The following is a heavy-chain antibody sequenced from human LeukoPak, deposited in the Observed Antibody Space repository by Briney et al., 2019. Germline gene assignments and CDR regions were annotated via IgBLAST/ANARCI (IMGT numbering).Heavy chain of an antibody. V-gene: IGHV1-18*01. Sequence: ASVKVSCKASGYTFTSYGISWARQAPGQGLEWMGWISAYNGNTNYAQKLQGRVTMTTDTSTSTAYMELRSLRSDDTAVYYCARDPEVTNYFDYWGQGTLVTVSS. CDR1: GYTFTSYG. D-gene: IGHD4-17*01. J-gene: IGHJ4*02. CDR3: ARDPEVTNYFDY. CDR2: ISAYNGNT.